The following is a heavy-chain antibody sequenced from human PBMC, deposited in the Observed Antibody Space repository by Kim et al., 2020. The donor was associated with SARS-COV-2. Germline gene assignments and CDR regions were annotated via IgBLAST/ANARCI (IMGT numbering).Heavy chain of an antibody. V-gene: IGHV3-53*04. CDR2: IYSGGST. CDR3: ARGPPTFTLYGMDV. D-gene: IGHD1-1*01. J-gene: IGHJ6*02. CDR1: GFTVSSNY. Sequence: GGSLRLSCAASGFTVSSNYMSWVRQAPGKGLEWVSVIYSGGSTYYADSVKGRFTISRHNSKNTLYLQMNSLRAEDTAVYYCARGPPTFTLYGMDVWGQGTTVTVSS.